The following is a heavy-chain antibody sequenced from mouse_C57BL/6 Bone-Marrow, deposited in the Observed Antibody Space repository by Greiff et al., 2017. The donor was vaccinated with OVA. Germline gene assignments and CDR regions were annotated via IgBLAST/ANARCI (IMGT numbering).Heavy chain of an antibody. D-gene: IGHD4-1*01. CDR1: GFSLTSYG. V-gene: IGHV2-2*01. CDR2: IWSGGST. CDR3: ARKDWDSYFDV. J-gene: IGHJ1*03. Sequence: VKLVESGPGLVQPSQSLSITCTVSGFSLTSYGVHWVRQSPGKGLEWLGVIWSGGSTDYNAAFISRLSISKDNSKSQVFFKMNSLQADDTAIYYCARKDWDSYFDVWGTGTTVTVSS.